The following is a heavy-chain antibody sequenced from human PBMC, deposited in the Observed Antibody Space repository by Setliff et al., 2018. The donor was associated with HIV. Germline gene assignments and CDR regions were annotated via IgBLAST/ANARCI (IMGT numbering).Heavy chain of an antibody. Sequence: GGSLRLSCAASGFTFSSYWMSWVRQAPGKGLEWVADIKQDGSKAYYMDSVKGRFTISRDNPKNSLYLQMTSLRAEDTAVYYCARLGDYDSSGYYYFDNWGQGALVTVSS. D-gene: IGHD3-22*01. V-gene: IGHV3-7*05. J-gene: IGHJ4*02. CDR1: GFTFSSYW. CDR2: IKQDGSKA. CDR3: ARLGDYDSSGYYYFDN.